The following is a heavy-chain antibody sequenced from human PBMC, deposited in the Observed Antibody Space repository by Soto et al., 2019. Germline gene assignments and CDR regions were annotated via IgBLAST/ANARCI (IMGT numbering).Heavy chain of an antibody. V-gene: IGHV5-10-1*01. CDR3: ARVQPGVIVIDYYYGMDV. CDR2: IDPSDSYT. J-gene: IGHJ6*02. CDR1: GYSFASYW. Sequence: GESLKISCKGSGYSFASYWISWVRQMPGKGLEWMGRIDPSDSYTNYSPSFQGHVTISADKSISTAYLQWSSLKASDTAMYYCARVQPGVIVIDYYYGMDVRGQRATVTVSS. D-gene: IGHD3-16*02.